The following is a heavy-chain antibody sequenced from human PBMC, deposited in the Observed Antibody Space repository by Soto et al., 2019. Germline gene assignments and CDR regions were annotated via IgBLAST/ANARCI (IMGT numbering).Heavy chain of an antibody. CDR3: ARGGNCIVSSCPLGSHYGMDV. V-gene: IGHV4-34*01. CDR2: IGHSGSA. D-gene: IGHD2-15*01. Sequence: QVQLQRWGAGLLKPSETLSLTCAVYGGSFSGYYWTWIRQPPGKGLEWVGEIGHSGSATYSPSLKSRVPISVDTSNHQFSLRLSSVTAADTAVYYCARGGNCIVSSCPLGSHYGMDVWGQGTTVTVSS. J-gene: IGHJ6*02. CDR1: GGSFSGYY.